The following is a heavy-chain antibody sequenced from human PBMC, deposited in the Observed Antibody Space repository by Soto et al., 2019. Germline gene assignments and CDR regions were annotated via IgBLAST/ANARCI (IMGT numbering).Heavy chain of an antibody. Sequence: SETLSLTCTVSCSSFSGGSYSWSWFRQPPRKGLEWIGYIYSSGSTNYNPSLKSRVTISVDTSKNQFCLKLSSVTAADTAVYDCARLSIAARGDYWGQGTLVTVSS. V-gene: IGHV4-61*01. J-gene: IGHJ4*02. CDR3: ARLSIAARGDY. D-gene: IGHD6-6*01. CDR2: IYSSGST. CDR1: CSSFSGGSYS.